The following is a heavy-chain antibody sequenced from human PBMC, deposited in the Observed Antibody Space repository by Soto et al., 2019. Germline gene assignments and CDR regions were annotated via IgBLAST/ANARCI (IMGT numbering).Heavy chain of an antibody. Sequence: QVQLVESGGGVVQPGRSLRLSCAASGCTFSSYGMHWVRQAPGKGLEWVAVISYEGSKKYYADSVKGRFTISRDNSKNPLYLQMNSLRAEDTAVYYCAKGGWELLNDAFEICGQGTMVTVSS. CDR3: AKGGWELLNDAFEI. D-gene: IGHD1-26*01. V-gene: IGHV3-30*18. CDR2: ISYEGSKK. CDR1: GCTFSSYG. J-gene: IGHJ3*02.